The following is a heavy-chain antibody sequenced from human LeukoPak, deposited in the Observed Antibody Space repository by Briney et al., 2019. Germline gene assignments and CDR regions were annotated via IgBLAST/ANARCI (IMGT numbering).Heavy chain of an antibody. Sequence: PGGSLRLSCAASGFRFSDHYVTWIRQAPGKGLEWVSVIYSGGSTYYADSVKGRFTISRDNAKNSLYLQMNSLRAEDTAVYYCARDLPALDYWGQGTLVTVSS. CDR2: IYSGGST. V-gene: IGHV3-66*01. CDR3: ARDLPALDY. CDR1: GFRFSDHY. J-gene: IGHJ4*01.